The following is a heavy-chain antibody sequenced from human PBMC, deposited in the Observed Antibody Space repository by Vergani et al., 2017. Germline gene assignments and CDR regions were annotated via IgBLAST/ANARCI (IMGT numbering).Heavy chain of an antibody. V-gene: IGHV3-23*01. Sequence: EVQLLESGGGLVQPGGSLRLSCAASGFTFRSYAMSWVRQAPGKGLEWVAAISGSGGTTYYADSVKGRFPISRDNSKNTLYLQMNSLRAEDTAVYYCAKAAIVVPAAITGIRAYYYYYMDVWGKGTTVTVSS. D-gene: IGHD2-2*01. CDR3: AKAAIVVPAAITGIRAYYYYYMDV. CDR1: GFTFRSYA. CDR2: ISGSGGTT. J-gene: IGHJ6*03.